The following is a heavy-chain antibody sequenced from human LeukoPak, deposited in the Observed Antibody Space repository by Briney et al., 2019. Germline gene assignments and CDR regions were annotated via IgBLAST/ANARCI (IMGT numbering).Heavy chain of an antibody. CDR2: IKQDGGEK. J-gene: IGHJ4*02. Sequence: GGSLRLSCAASGFTFSSYWMSWVRQAPGKGLEWVANIKQDGGEKYYVDSVKGRFTISRDNAKNSLYLQMNSLRAEDTAVYYCARTPRGYDYVWGSYRVYFDYWGQGTLVTVSS. CDR3: ARTPRGYDYVWGSYRVYFDY. V-gene: IGHV3-7*01. D-gene: IGHD3-16*01. CDR1: GFTFSSYW.